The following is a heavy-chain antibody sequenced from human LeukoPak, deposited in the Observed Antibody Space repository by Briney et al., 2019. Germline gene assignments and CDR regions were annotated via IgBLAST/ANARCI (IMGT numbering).Heavy chain of an antibody. V-gene: IGHV4-39*01. CDR3: ARRYSGSSRIDC. CDR2: IYYSGST. J-gene: IGHJ4*02. CDR1: GDSISSSGNY. Sequence: SETLSLTCTVSGDSISSSGNYWGWIRQPPGKGLEWIGSIYYSGSTYYNPSLKSRVTISGDTSKNQFSLKLTSVTAADTAIYYCARRYSGSSRIDCWGQGTLVTVSS. D-gene: IGHD6-6*01.